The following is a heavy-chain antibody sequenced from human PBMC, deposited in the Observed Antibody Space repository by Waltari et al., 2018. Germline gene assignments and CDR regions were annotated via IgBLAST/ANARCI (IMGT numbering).Heavy chain of an antibody. Sequence: EVQLVESGGGLVKPGGSLRLSCAASGFTFSSYSMNWVRQAPGKGWEWVSSISSSSSYIYYADSVKGRFTISRDNAKNSLYLQMNSLRAEDTAVYYCARGPDTAMATAYWGQGTLVTVSS. CDR2: ISSSSSYI. D-gene: IGHD5-18*01. CDR1: GFTFSSYS. J-gene: IGHJ4*02. CDR3: ARGPDTAMATAY. V-gene: IGHV3-21*01.